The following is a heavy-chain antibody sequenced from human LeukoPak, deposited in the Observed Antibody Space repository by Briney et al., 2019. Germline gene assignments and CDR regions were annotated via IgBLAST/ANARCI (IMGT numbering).Heavy chain of an antibody. D-gene: IGHD2-15*01. Sequence: GGSLRLSCAASGFTFSDYYMIWIRQAPGKGLEWVSYISGSGSTMYDADSVKGRFTISRDNAKNSLYLQMNSLRAEDTAVYYCASTLCSDDNCYFDYYYMDVWGKGTTVTISS. V-gene: IGHV3-11*04. CDR1: GFTFSDYY. CDR3: ASTLCSDDNCYFDYYYMDV. J-gene: IGHJ6*03. CDR2: ISGSGSTM.